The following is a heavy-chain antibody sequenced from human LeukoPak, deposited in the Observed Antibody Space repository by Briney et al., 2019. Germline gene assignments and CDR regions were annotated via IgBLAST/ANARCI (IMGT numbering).Heavy chain of an antibody. Sequence: SETLPLTCTVSGGSISSYYWSWIRQPPGKGLEWIGYIYYSGSTNYNPSLKSRVTISVDTSKNQFSLKLSSVTAADTAVYYCARLSISTNWFDPWGQGTLVTVSS. CDR3: ARLSISTNWFDP. CDR2: IYYSGST. J-gene: IGHJ5*02. V-gene: IGHV4-59*08. D-gene: IGHD2/OR15-2a*01. CDR1: GGSISSYY.